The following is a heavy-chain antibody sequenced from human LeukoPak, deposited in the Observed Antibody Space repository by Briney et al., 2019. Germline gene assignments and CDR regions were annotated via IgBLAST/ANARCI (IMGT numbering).Heavy chain of an antibody. CDR2: IYYSGST. CDR1: GGSISSSSYY. D-gene: IGHD6-19*01. CDR3: ARYVLSVAGTSL. V-gene: IGHV4-39*01. J-gene: IGHJ4*02. Sequence: SETLSPTCTVSGGSISSSSYYWGWIRQPPGQGLEWIGTIYYSGSTYYNPSLKSRVTISVDTSKNQFSLKLSSVTAADTAVYYCARYVLSVAGTSLWGQGTLVTVSS.